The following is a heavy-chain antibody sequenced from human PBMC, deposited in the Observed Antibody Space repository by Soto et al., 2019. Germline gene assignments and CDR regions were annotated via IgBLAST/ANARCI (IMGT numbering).Heavy chain of an antibody. V-gene: IGHV3-64*01. D-gene: IGHD6-19*01. J-gene: IGHJ4*02. Sequence: EVQLVESGGGLVQPGGSLRLSCAASGFTFTSYAIHWVRQAPGKGLEFVSSINSNGGTTYYAYSVKGRFTISRDDSKKTLYLQMDSLRPEDIAGYYFARARRDSGDSYYFDYWGQGTLVTVSS. CDR3: ARARRDSGDSYYFDY. CDR1: GFTFTSYA. CDR2: INSNGGTT.